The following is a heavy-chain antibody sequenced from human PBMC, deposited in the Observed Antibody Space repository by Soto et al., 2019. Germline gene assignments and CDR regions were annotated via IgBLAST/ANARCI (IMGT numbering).Heavy chain of an antibody. J-gene: IGHJ6*02. Sequence: ASVKVSCKASGYTFTSHYMHWVRQAPGKGLEWMGIINSSGGSTSYAQKLQGRVTMTRDTSTNTVSMELSRLRSDDTAGYHCARGFPYLHYNYDMDVWGQGTMVTVSS. CDR2: INSSGGST. D-gene: IGHD1-26*01. CDR1: GYTFTSHY. V-gene: IGHV1-46*01. CDR3: ARGFPYLHYNYDMDV.